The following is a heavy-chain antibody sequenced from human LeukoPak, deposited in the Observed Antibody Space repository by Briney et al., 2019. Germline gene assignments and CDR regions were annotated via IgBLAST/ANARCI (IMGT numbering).Heavy chain of an antibody. Sequence: GGSLRLSCAASGFTFSSYAMHWVRQAPGKGLEWVAFISSDGSNKYYADSVKGRFTISRDDSKNTLYLQMNSPRDEDTAVYYCDPHDSSSHFWGQGTLVTVFS. CDR3: DPHDSSSHF. V-gene: IGHV3-30-3*01. CDR2: ISSDGSNK. D-gene: IGHD6-6*01. J-gene: IGHJ4*02. CDR1: GFTFSSYA.